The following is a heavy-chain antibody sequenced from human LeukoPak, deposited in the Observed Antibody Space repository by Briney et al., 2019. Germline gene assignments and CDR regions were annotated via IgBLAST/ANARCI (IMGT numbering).Heavy chain of an antibody. J-gene: IGHJ6*02. V-gene: IGHV3-21*01. CDR2: ISSSSSYI. Sequence: RPGGSLRLSCAASGFTFSNFWMHWVRQAPGKGLEWVSSISSSSSYIYYADSVKGRFTISRDNAKNSLYLQMNSLRAEDTAVYYCAREESYSGYDYYYGMDVWGQGTTVTVSS. CDR3: AREESYSGYDYYYGMDV. CDR1: GFTFSNFW. D-gene: IGHD5-12*01.